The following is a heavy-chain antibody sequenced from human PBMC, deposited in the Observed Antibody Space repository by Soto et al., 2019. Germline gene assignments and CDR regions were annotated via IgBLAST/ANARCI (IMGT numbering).Heavy chain of an antibody. D-gene: IGHD3-3*01. CDR3: ARGGDDFWSGQGPYYYYGMDV. CDR1: GGSISSYY. Sequence: SETLSLTCTVSGGSISSYYWSWIRQPAGKGLEWIGRIYTSGSTNYNPSLKSRVTMSVDTSKNQFSLKLSSVTAADTAVYYCARGGDDFWSGQGPYYYYGMDVWGQGTTVTVSS. CDR2: IYTSGST. V-gene: IGHV4-4*07. J-gene: IGHJ6*02.